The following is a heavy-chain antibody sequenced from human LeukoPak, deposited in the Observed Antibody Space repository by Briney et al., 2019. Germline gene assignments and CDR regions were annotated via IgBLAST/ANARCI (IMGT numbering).Heavy chain of an antibody. CDR1: GFTFSSYS. V-gene: IGHV3-33*08. Sequence: GGSLRLSCAASGFTFSSYSMNWVRQAPGKGLEWVAVIWYDGSNKYYADSVKGRFTISRDNSKNTLYLQMNSLRAEDTAVYYCARDMITFGDPSLYGMDVWGQGTTVTVSS. J-gene: IGHJ6*02. CDR3: ARDMITFGDPSLYGMDV. D-gene: IGHD3-16*01. CDR2: IWYDGSNK.